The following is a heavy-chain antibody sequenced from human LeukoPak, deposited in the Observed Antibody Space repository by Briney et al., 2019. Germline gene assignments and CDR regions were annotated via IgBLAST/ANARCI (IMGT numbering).Heavy chain of an antibody. V-gene: IGHV4-39*01. Sequence: PSETLSLTCTVSGGSISSSSYYWGWIRQPPGKGLEWIGSIYYSGSTYYNPSLKSRVTISVDTSKNQFSLKLSSVTAADTAVCYCARHESGYSSGWFDAFDIWGQGTMVTVSS. D-gene: IGHD6-19*01. CDR3: ARHESGYSSGWFDAFDI. J-gene: IGHJ3*02. CDR2: IYYSGST. CDR1: GGSISSSSYY.